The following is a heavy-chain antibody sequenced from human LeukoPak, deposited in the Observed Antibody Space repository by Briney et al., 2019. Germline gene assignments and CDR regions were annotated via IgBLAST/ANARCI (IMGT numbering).Heavy chain of an antibody. Sequence: GGSLRLSCAASGFTFSDYYMNWIRQAPGKGLEWVSYISSSGNTMYYADSVKGRFTISRDNAKNSLYLQMNSLSAEDAAVYYCVKDDGWVQYANWGQGTLVTVSS. J-gene: IGHJ4*02. V-gene: IGHV3-11*01. CDR3: VKDDGWVQYAN. D-gene: IGHD5-24*01. CDR1: GFTFSDYY. CDR2: ISSSGNTM.